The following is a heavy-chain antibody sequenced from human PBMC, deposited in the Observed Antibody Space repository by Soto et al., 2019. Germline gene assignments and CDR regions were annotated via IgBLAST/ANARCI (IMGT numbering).Heavy chain of an antibody. D-gene: IGHD3-22*01. V-gene: IGHV1-24*01. CDR1: GYTLHVLF. CDR3: ATSLVGDSSGYYFDY. Sequence: ASVKVPRKVSGYTLHVLFLDWVRQSPGKGLEWMGGFDPEDGETIYAQKLQGRVTMTEDTSTDTAYMELSSLRSEDTAVYYCATSLVGDSSGYYFDYWGQGTLVTVSS. CDR2: FDPEDGET. J-gene: IGHJ4*02.